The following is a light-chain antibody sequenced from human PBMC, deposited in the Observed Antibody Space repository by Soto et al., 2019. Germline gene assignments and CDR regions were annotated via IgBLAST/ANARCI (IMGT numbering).Light chain of an antibody. CDR3: QQYNNWPFIT. J-gene: IGKJ5*01. Sequence: EIVMTQAPATLSVSPGERDTLSCRASQSVRGNLAWYQQKPGQSPRLLIYGASSRATGIPVRFSGSGSGTEFTLTISSLQSEDFAVYYCQQYNNWPFITFGQGTRLEIK. CDR1: QSVRGN. CDR2: GAS. V-gene: IGKV3-15*01.